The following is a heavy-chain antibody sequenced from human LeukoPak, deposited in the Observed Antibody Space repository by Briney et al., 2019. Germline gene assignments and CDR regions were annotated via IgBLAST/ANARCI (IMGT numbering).Heavy chain of an antibody. V-gene: IGHV3-30-3*01. CDR2: ISYDGSNK. J-gene: IGHJ4*02. D-gene: IGHD5-18*01. CDR3: ARDSGYSYGSPFDY. CDR1: GFTFSSYA. Sequence: GGSLRLSCAASGFTFSSYAMHWVRQAPGKGLEWVAVISYDGSNKYYADSVKGRFTISRDNSKNTLYLQMNSLRAEDTAVYYCARDSGYSYGSPFDYWGQGTLVTVSS.